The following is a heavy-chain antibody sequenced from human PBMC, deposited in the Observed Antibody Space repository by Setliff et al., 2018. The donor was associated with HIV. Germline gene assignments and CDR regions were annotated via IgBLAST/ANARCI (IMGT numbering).Heavy chain of an antibody. J-gene: IGHJ3*02. CDR1: GDSISSSSYY. CDR2: IYYTGST. V-gene: IGHV4-39*07. D-gene: IGHD4-4*01. CDR3: ATSLITVPPDAFDI. Sequence: SETLSLTCSVSGDSISSSSYYWGWIRQPPGKGLEWIGSIYYTGSTYYNPSLKSPLTISLDMSRNQFSLKLNSVAAADTAVYYCATSLITVPPDAFDIWGQGTMVTVSS.